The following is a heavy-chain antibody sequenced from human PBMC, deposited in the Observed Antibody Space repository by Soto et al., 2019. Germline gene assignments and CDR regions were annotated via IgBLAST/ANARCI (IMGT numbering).Heavy chain of an antibody. V-gene: IGHV1-3*04. CDR3: ARSKTIVMPGFDH. D-gene: IGHD2-21*01. CDR1: GYVFTSFA. J-gene: IGHJ4*02. Sequence: ASVKVSCKTSGYVFTSFAIHWMRQAPGQGPEWMGWINTGNGDSKYSEKFQDRVTITRDTSATTAYMELSSLRSEDTAVYYCARSKTIVMPGFDHWGQGALVTVSS. CDR2: INTGNGDS.